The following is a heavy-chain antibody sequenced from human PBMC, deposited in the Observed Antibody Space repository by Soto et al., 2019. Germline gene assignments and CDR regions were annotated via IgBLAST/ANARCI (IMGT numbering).Heavy chain of an antibody. CDR3: AHRPSGWYLFDY. CDR2: LYWNDDK. J-gene: IGHJ4*02. D-gene: IGHD6-19*01. CDR1: GFSLSTSGLG. V-gene: IGHV2-5*01. Sequence: QITLKESGPTLVRPTQTLTLTCTFSGFSLSTSGLGVGWIRQPPGKALEWLALLYWNDDKRYSPSLKARLTITKNTSKNPVVLTMTNMDPVDTATYSCAHRPSGWYLFDYWGQGTLVTVSS.